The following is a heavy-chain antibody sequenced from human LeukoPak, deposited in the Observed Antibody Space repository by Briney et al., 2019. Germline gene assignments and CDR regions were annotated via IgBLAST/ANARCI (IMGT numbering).Heavy chain of an antibody. Sequence: GGPLRLSCAASGFTLSKYWMLWVRHAPGKGLESVSRINTDGTVTTYADSVKGRFTVSRDNADNTMFLQMNSVRDEDTAVYYCATKQWLAPPPDSWGQGTPVTVSS. CDR1: GFTLSKYW. D-gene: IGHD6-19*01. CDR3: ATKQWLAPPPDS. J-gene: IGHJ4*02. V-gene: IGHV3-74*01. CDR2: INTDGTVT.